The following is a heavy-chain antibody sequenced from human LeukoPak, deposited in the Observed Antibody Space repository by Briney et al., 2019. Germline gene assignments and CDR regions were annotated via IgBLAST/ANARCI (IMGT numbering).Heavy chain of an antibody. CDR1: GYSISSGYY. J-gene: IGHJ6*03. CDR3: ARELPYYYYYYMDV. CDR2: IYHSGST. V-gene: IGHV4-38-2*02. Sequence: SETLSLTCTVSGYSISSGYYWGWIRQPPGKGLEWIGSIYHSGSTYYNPSLKSRVTMSVDTSKNQFSLKLSSVTAADTAVYYCARELPYYYYYYMDVWGKGTTVTVSS.